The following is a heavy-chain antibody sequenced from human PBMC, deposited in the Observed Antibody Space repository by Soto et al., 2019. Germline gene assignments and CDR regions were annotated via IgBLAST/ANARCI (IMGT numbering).Heavy chain of an antibody. D-gene: IGHD2-21*02. J-gene: IGHJ6*02. V-gene: IGHV1-3*01. CDR3: ACGSGGDYPSYYGMDV. Sequence: QVQLVHSGAEMKKPGASVKDSCKASGYTFTSYAMHWVRQAPGQRLEWMGWINAGSGNTKYSQKFQGRVTITSDTSASTAYMELSSLRSEDTAVYYCACGSGGDYPSYYGMDVWGQGTTVTVSS. CDR1: GYTFTSYA. CDR2: INAGSGNT.